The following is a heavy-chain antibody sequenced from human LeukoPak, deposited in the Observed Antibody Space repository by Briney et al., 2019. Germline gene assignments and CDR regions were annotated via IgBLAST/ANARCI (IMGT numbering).Heavy chain of an antibody. CDR2: INPNSGGT. Sequence: ASVKVSCKASGYTFTGYYMHWVRQAPGQGLEWMGWINPNSGGTNYAQNFQGRVTMTRDTSISTAYMELSRLRSDDTAVYYCARETGDYYYDYWVQGTLVTVSS. J-gene: IGHJ4*02. CDR1: GYTFTGYY. D-gene: IGHD2-21*01. CDR3: ARETGDYYYDY. V-gene: IGHV1-2*02.